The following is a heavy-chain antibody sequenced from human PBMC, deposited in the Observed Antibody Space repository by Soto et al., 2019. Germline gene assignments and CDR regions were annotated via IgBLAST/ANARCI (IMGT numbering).Heavy chain of an antibody. CDR1: GFTFSSYG. J-gene: IGHJ3*02. CDR2: ISYDGSNK. Sequence: QVQLVESGGGVVQPGRSLRLSCAASGFTFSSYGMHWVRQAPGKGLEWVAVISYDGSNKDYADSVKGRFTISRDNSKNTLYLQMNSLRAEDTAVYYCAKVLLNGNFSEDAFDIWGQGTMVTVSS. D-gene: IGHD1-7*01. CDR3: AKVLLNGNFSEDAFDI. V-gene: IGHV3-30*18.